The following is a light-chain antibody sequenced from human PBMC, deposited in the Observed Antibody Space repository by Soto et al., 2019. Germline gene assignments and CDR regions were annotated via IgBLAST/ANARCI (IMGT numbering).Light chain of an antibody. CDR1: SSDVGSYNL. CDR2: EVS. J-gene: IGLJ2*01. CDR3: CSYAGSSTHVV. V-gene: IGLV2-23*02. Sequence: QSVLTQPASVSGSPGQSITISCTGTSSDVGSYNLVSWYQQHPGKAPKLMIYEVSKRPSGVSNRFSGSKSGNTDSLTISGLQAEDEADYYCCSYAGSSTHVVFGGGTKLTVL.